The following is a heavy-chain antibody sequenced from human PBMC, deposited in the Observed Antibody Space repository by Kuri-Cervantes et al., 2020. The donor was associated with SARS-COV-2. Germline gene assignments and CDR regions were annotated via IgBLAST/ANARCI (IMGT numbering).Heavy chain of an antibody. CDR3: ARDPNANHNNWFDP. Sequence: SETLSLTCTVSGGSISSHYWSWIRQPPGKGLEWIGYIYYRGSTNYNPSLKSRVTISVDTYKNQFSLKLSSVTAADTAGYYCARDPNANHNNWFDPWGQGTLVTVSS. CDR1: GGSISSHY. D-gene: IGHD4/OR15-4a*01. J-gene: IGHJ5*02. CDR2: IYYRGST. V-gene: IGHV4-59*11.